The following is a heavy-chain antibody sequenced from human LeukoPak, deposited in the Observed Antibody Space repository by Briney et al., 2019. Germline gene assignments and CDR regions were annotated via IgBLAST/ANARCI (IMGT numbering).Heavy chain of an antibody. J-gene: IGHJ5*02. CDR1: GYTFTSNY. CDR2: INPSGGST. CDR3: ARSVESNYGAVWFDP. Sequence: ASVKASCKASGYTFTSNYMHWVRQARGQGLEWMGIINPSGGSTSYAQKFQGRVTMTRDMSTSTVYMELSSLRSEDTAVYYCARSVESNYGAVWFDPWGQGTLVTVSS. V-gene: IGHV1-46*01. D-gene: IGHD4-17*01.